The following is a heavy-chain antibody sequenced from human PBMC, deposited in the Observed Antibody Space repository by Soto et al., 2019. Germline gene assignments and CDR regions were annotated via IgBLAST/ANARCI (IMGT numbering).Heavy chain of an antibody. V-gene: IGHV1-69*06. CDR2: IIPIFGTA. CDR1: GGTFSSYA. J-gene: IGHJ6*02. D-gene: IGHD1-26*01. CDR3: AREIGGSYLYYYYYYGMDV. Sequence: SVKVSCKASGGTFSSYAISWVRQAPGQGLEWMGGIIPIFGTANYAQKFQGRVTITADKSTSTACMELSSLRSEDTAVYYCAREIGGSYLYYYYYYGMDVWGQGTTVTVS.